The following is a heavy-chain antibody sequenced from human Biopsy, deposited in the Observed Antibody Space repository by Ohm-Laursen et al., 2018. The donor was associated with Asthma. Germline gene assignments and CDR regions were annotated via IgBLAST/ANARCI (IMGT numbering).Heavy chain of an antibody. CDR1: GTHFGSYN. CDR2: ISYDGNHK. V-gene: IGHV3-30*18. D-gene: IGHD5-12*01. CDR3: AKRRGYSGHDNDY. Sequence: SLRLSCTATGTHFGSYNMHWVRQAPGKGLEWVAVISYDGNHKFYEDSVKGRFTISRDNSKNTLYLQMNSLRTEDTAVYYCAKRRGYSGHDNDYWGQGTLVIVSS. J-gene: IGHJ4*02.